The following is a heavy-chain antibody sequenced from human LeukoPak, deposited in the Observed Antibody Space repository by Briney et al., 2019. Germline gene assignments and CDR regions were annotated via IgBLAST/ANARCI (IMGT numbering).Heavy chain of an antibody. V-gene: IGHV3-21*01. J-gene: IGHJ3*02. D-gene: IGHD3-16*01. Sequence: KSGGSLRLSCAASGFTFSSYSMNWVRQAPGKGLEWVSPISSSSSYIYYADSVKGRFTISRDNAKNSLYLQMNSLRAEDTAVYYCARWRYVYNAFDIWGQGTMVTVSS. CDR3: ARWRYVYNAFDI. CDR1: GFTFSSYS. CDR2: ISSSSSYI.